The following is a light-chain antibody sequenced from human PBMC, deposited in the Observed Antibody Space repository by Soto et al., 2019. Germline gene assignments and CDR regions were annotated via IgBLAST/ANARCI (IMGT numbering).Light chain of an antibody. V-gene: IGKV1-39*01. J-gene: IGKJ4*01. CDR1: QTIGIN. CDR3: QQSQATPT. CDR2: GTF. Sequence: DIQTTQYPSCLSASVGDRVTITCRASQTIGINLNWYQQKPGKVPTLLIFGTFNLRRGVPSRFVGSGSGTDFTLTISSLQPEDLATYYCQQSQATPTFGGGTKVDI.